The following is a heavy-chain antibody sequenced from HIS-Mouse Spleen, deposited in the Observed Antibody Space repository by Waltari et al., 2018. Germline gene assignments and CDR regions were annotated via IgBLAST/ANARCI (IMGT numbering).Heavy chain of an antibody. CDR2: IYYSRGT. Sequence: QLQLQESGPGLVKPSETLSLTCTVSGGSISSSSYYWGWIRQPPGKGLEWIGSIYYSRGTTNNPSPNSRVTISVDTSKNQFSLKLSAVTAADTAVYYCAREIPYSSSWYDWYFDLWGRGTLVTVSS. CDR3: AREIPYSSSWYDWYFDL. D-gene: IGHD6-13*01. V-gene: IGHV4-39*07. J-gene: IGHJ2*01. CDR1: GGSISSSSYY.